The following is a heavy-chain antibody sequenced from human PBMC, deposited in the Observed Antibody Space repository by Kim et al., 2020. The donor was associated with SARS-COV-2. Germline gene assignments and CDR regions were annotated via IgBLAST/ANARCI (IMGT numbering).Heavy chain of an antibody. CDR1: GGSFSGYY. Sequence: SETLSLTCAVYGGSFSGYYWSWIRQPPGKGLEWIGEINHSGSTNYNPSLKSRVTISVDTSKNQFSLKLSSVTAADTAVYYCARGNYDFWSGYSTTRFDY. CDR2: INHSGST. CDR3: ARGNYDFWSGYSTTRFDY. J-gene: IGHJ4*01. D-gene: IGHD3-3*01. V-gene: IGHV4-34*01.